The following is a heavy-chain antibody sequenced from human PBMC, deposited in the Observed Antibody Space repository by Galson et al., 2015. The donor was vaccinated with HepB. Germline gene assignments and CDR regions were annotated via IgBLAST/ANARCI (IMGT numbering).Heavy chain of an antibody. J-gene: IGHJ4*02. CDR1: GYSFTSNG. V-gene: IGHV1-18*03. CDR3: ARDRDYRFDY. Sequence: SCKASGYSFTSNGISWVRQAPGQGLEWLGWISINSGNTNYAQRLQGRVTLTRDTSTSIAYVELRSLRSDDMAVYYCARDRDYRFDYWGQGTLVTVSS. D-gene: IGHD4/OR15-4a*01. CDR2: ISINSGNT.